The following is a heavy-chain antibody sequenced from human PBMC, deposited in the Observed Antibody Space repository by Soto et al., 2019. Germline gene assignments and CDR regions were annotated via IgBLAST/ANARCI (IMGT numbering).Heavy chain of an antibody. CDR3: AKGVLSFHYGMEV. V-gene: IGHV3-23*01. D-gene: IGHD3-10*01. CDR2: ISSTAGKTS. CDR1: GFTSNTYP. Sequence: EVKLLQSGGGVVPPGGSLRLSCATSGFTSNTYPMTWVRQAPGKGLEWVSSISSTAGKTSSYADSVKGRFAISRDFSDNTVYLQMDNLRVDDTAVYFCAKGVLSFHYGMEVWGQGTTVTVSS. J-gene: IGHJ6*02.